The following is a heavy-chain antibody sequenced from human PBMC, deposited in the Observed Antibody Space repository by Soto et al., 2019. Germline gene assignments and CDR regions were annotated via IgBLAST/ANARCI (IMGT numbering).Heavy chain of an antibody. J-gene: IGHJ4*02. D-gene: IGHD1-26*01. Sequence: EVQMLESGGGLVQPGGSLRLSCAASGFTFSSYAMNWVRQAPGKGLEWVSAISGSGGSTHYADSVKGRFTISRDNSKNTLYLQENSLRGEDTAVYYCAKLDRLMRGAIDYWGQGTLVTVSS. CDR1: GFTFSSYA. V-gene: IGHV3-23*01. CDR2: ISGSGGST. CDR3: AKLDRLMRGAIDY.